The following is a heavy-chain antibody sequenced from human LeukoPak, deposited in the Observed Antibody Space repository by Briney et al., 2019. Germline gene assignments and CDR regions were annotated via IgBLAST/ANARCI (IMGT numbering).Heavy chain of an antibody. CDR1: GGTFSSXA. CDR3: AXPAPGTPGGYYGMDV. V-gene: IGHV1-69*13. D-gene: IGHD3-10*01. J-gene: IGHJ6*02. CDR2: XIPIFGTA. Sequence: ASVKVSCKASGGTFSSXAISWVRQAPGQGXXXXXXXIPIFGTAXXXXXXXXXXXITAXXSTSTAYMELSSLRSEDTAVYYCAXPAPGTPGGYYGMDVWGQGTTVTVSS.